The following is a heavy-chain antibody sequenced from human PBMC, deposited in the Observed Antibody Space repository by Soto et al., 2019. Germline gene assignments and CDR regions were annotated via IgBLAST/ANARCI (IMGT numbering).Heavy chain of an antibody. Sequence: QVRLQESGPGLVKPSQTLSLTCTVSGGSISTGAYHWNWIRQHPGKGLDWIGYIYYDGSTYYNSSLNSRLNSSLDTSKNQFSLRLTSVTAADTAVYYCARGSAGRFLGVYYGVDVWGQGTTVTVSS. CDR1: GGSISTGAYH. CDR3: ARGSAGRFLGVYYGVDV. CDR2: IYYDGST. J-gene: IGHJ6*02. D-gene: IGHD3-3*01. V-gene: IGHV4-31*03.